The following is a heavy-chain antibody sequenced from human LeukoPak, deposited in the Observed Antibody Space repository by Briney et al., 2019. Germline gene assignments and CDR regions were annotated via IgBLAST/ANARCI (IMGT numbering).Heavy chain of an antibody. Sequence: ASVKVSCKASGYTFTSYGISWVRQAPGQGLEWMGWISAYNGNTNYAQKLQGRVTMTKDTSTSTAYMELRSLRSDDTAVYYCARASSGWYYFDYWGQGTLVTVSS. CDR2: ISAYNGNT. J-gene: IGHJ4*02. D-gene: IGHD6-19*01. CDR3: ARASSGWYYFDY. CDR1: GYTFTSYG. V-gene: IGHV1-18*01.